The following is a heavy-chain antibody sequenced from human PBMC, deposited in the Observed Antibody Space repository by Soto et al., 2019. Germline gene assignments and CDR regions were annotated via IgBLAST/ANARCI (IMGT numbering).Heavy chain of an antibody. CDR2: IHYSGST. V-gene: IGHV4-59*12. Sequence: PSETLSLTCTVSGDSISSYYWSWIRQPPGKGLEWIGYIHYSGSTNYNPSLKSRVTISVDTSKNQFSLRLSSVTAEDTAVYYCARDHYGPGWFDPWGQGTLVTVSS. J-gene: IGHJ5*02. CDR1: GDSISSYY. D-gene: IGHD3-10*01. CDR3: ARDHYGPGWFDP.